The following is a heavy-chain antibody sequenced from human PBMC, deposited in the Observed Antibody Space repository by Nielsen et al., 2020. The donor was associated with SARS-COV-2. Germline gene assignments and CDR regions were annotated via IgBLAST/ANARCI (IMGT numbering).Heavy chain of an antibody. V-gene: IGHV3-53*01. CDR2: IYASGNT. J-gene: IGHJ4*02. D-gene: IGHD2-15*01. Sequence: VRQMPGKGLEWVSLIYASGNTFYADSVRGRFTISRDNPKNTLYLQMNSLRAEDTAVYYCARASGYCSGGTCYSEKLFDLWGQGTLVTVSS. CDR3: ARASGYCSGGTCYSEKLFDL.